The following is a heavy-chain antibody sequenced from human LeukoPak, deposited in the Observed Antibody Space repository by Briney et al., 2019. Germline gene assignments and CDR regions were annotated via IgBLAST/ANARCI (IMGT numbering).Heavy chain of an antibody. CDR3: AKDITIFGVAAISYFDY. J-gene: IGHJ4*02. CDR1: GFTFSSYG. CDR2: IRYDGSNK. D-gene: IGHD3-3*01. V-gene: IGHV3-30*02. Sequence: GGSLRLSCAASGFTFSSYGMHWVRQAPGKGLEWVAFIRYDGSNKYYADSVKGRFTISRDNSKNTLYLQMNSLRAEDTAVYYCAKDITIFGVAAISYFDYWGQGTLVTVSS.